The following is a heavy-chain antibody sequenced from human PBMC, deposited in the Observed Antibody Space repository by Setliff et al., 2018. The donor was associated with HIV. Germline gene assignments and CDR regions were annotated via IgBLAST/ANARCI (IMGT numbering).Heavy chain of an antibody. CDR3: ARDGEYSSSSSNGFDY. CDR1: GHTFTSYG. Sequence: ASVKVSCKASGHTFTSYGISWVRQAPGQGLEWMGWISAYNGNTNYAQKLQGRVTMTTDTSTSTAYMELRSLRSDDTAVYYCARDGEYSSSSSNGFDYWGQGTLVTVSS. D-gene: IGHD6-6*01. V-gene: IGHV1-18*01. J-gene: IGHJ4*02. CDR2: ISAYNGNT.